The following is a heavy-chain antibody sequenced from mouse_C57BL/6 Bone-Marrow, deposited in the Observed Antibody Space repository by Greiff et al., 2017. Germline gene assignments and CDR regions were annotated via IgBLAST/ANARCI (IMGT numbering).Heavy chain of an antibody. CDR1: GYTFTSYW. D-gene: IGHD2-4*01. J-gene: IGHJ1*03. Sequence: QVQLQQPGAELVKPGASVKLSCKASGYTFTSYWMHWVKQRPGQGLEWIGMIHPNSGSTNYNKKFKSKATLTVEKSSSTAYMQLSSLTSEDSAVYYCGRGRLRQEYFDVWGTGTTVTVSA. CDR2: IHPNSGST. V-gene: IGHV1-64*01. CDR3: GRGRLRQEYFDV.